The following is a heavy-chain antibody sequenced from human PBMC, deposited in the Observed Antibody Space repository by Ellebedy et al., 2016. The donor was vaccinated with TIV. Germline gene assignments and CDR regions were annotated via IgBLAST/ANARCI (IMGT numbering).Heavy chain of an antibody. J-gene: IGHJ4*02. Sequence: ASVKVSCXTSGYTFTTYAISWVRQAPGQGLEWMGWISPYNANTNYAQKVQGRVTLTTDTSTSTAYMELRGLRSDDTAVYYCARDRYCHSTSCYFDFWGQGTLVTVSS. D-gene: IGHD2-2*01. CDR2: ISPYNANT. V-gene: IGHV1-18*01. CDR3: ARDRYCHSTSCYFDF. CDR1: GYTFTTYA.